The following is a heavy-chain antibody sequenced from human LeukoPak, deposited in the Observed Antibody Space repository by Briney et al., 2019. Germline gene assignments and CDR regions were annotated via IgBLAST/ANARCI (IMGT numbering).Heavy chain of an antibody. V-gene: IGHV3-30*02. D-gene: IGHD3-3*01. Sequence: PVGSLRLSCAASEFTFSSYGMHWVRQAPGKGLEWVAFIRYDGSNKYYADSVKGRFTISRDNSKNTLYLQMNSLRAEDTAVYYCAKGYYDFWSGYYYYYYYMDVWGKGTTVTVSS. J-gene: IGHJ6*03. CDR1: EFTFSSYG. CDR2: IRYDGSNK. CDR3: AKGYYDFWSGYYYYYYYMDV.